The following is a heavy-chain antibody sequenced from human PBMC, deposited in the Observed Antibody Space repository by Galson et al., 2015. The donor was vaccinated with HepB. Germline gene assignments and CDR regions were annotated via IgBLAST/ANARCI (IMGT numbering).Heavy chain of an antibody. J-gene: IGHJ4*02. D-gene: IGHD6-13*01. CDR1: GGTFSSYA. CDR2: IIPIFGTA. CDR3: AREPRRAAADNPLDY. Sequence: SVKVSCKASGGTFSSYAISWVRQAPGQGLEWMGGIIPIFGTANYAQKFQGRVTITADESTSTAYMELSSLRSEDTAVYYCAREPRRAAADNPLDYWGQGTLVTVSS. V-gene: IGHV1-69*13.